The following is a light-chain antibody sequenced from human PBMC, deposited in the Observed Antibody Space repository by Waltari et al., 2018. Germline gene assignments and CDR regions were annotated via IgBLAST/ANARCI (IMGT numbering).Light chain of an antibody. Sequence: EILMTQSPATLSVSPGESATLSCRASQSVNSNLAWYQQKPGQAPRLLISGASTRATGIPARVSGTGSGTEFTLTITSLQSEDFATYYCQQYNYWPPLTFGGGTKVEI. V-gene: IGKV3-15*01. J-gene: IGKJ4*01. CDR3: QQYNYWPPLT. CDR1: QSVNSN. CDR2: GAS.